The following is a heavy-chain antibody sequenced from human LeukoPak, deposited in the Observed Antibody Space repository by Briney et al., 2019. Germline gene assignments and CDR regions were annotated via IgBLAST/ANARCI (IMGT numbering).Heavy chain of an antibody. CDR2: IKEDGSET. Sequence: PGGSLRLSCATSGFTFSRSRMDWFGQAPGKGLEWVANIKEDGSETHYVDFAKGRFTISRDNAKNSLFLQVDNLRVEDTAIYYCSRSLNFWGQGTLVTVPP. CDR3: SRSLNF. CDR1: GFTFSRSR. V-gene: IGHV3-7*01. J-gene: IGHJ4*02.